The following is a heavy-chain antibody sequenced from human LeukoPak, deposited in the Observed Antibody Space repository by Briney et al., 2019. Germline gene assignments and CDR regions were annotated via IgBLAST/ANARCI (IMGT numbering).Heavy chain of an antibody. CDR1: GFTFNTYW. Sequence: PGGSLRLSCAASGFTFNTYWMTWVRQAPGKGLEWVANIKQDGSEKFYVDSVKGRFTISRDNAKNSLSLQVSSLSTEDTAVYYCAREERPEYYDFWSGYLNWFDPWGQGTLVTVSS. V-gene: IGHV3-7*01. D-gene: IGHD3-3*01. CDR3: AREERPEYYDFWSGYLNWFDP. CDR2: IKQDGSEK. J-gene: IGHJ5*02.